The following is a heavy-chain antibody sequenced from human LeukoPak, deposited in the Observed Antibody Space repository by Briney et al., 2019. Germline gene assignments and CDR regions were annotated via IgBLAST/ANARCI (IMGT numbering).Heavy chain of an antibody. Sequence: SETLSLTCAVYGGSFSGYYWSWIRQPPGKGLEWIGEINHSGSTNYNPSLKSRVTISVDTSKNQFSLKLSSVTAADTAAYYCARGGTRPMAHWGQGTLVTVSS. CDR2: INHSGST. D-gene: IGHD3-10*01. J-gene: IGHJ4*02. V-gene: IGHV4-34*01. CDR1: GGSFSGYY. CDR3: ARGGTRPMAH.